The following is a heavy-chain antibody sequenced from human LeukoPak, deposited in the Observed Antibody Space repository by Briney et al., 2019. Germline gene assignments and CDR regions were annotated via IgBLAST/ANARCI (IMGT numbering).Heavy chain of an antibody. V-gene: IGHV4-31*03. CDR1: GGSISSGGYY. Sequence: SETLSLTCTVSGGSISSGGYYWSWLRQHPGQGLQWLGYIYYSGSTYYNPSLKSRVTISVDTSKNQFSLKLSSGTAADTAVYYCARGANDILTGYYLFDYWGQGTLVTVSS. CDR2: IYYSGST. J-gene: IGHJ4*02. CDR3: ARGANDILTGYYLFDY. D-gene: IGHD3-9*01.